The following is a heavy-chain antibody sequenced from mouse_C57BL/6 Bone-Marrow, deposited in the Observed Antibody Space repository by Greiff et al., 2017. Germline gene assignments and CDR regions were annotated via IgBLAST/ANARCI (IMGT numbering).Heavy chain of an antibody. D-gene: IGHD3-1*01. CDR3: ARRAFDY. CDR1: GYTFTSYW. V-gene: IGHV1-69*01. CDR2: IDPSDSYT. J-gene: IGHJ2*01. Sequence: VQLQQPGAELVMPGASVKLSCKASGYTFTSYWMHWVKQRPGQGLEWIGEIDPSDSYTNYNQKFKGKSTLTVDKSSITAYLQLSSLTSEDSAVYYCARRAFDYWGQGTTLTVSS.